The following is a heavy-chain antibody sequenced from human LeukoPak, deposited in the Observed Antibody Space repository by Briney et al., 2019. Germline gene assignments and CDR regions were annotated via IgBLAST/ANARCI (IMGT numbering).Heavy chain of an antibody. V-gene: IGHV4-31*03. D-gene: IGHD2-15*01. CDR2: IYYSGST. J-gene: IGHJ4*02. CDR1: GGFISSGGYY. CDR3: AREAAPASVDY. Sequence: SETLSLTCTVSGGFISSGGYYWSWIRQHPGKGLEWIGYIYYSGSTYYNPSLKSRVTISVDTSKNQFSLKLSSVTAADTAVYYCAREAAPASVDYWGQGTLVTVSS.